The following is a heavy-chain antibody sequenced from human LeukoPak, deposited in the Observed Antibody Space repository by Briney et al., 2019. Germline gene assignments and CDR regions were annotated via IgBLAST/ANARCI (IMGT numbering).Heavy chain of an antibody. D-gene: IGHD3-9*01. Sequence: GGTLRLSCAASGFTFSSYAMSWVRQAPGKGLEWVSAISGSGGSTYYADSVKGRFTISRDNSKNTLYLQMNSLRAEDTAVYYCAKVAALYYDILTGYYYYYYYMDVWGKGTTVTVSS. J-gene: IGHJ6*03. V-gene: IGHV3-23*01. CDR1: GFTFSSYA. CDR2: ISGSGGST. CDR3: AKVAALYYDILTGYYYYYYYMDV.